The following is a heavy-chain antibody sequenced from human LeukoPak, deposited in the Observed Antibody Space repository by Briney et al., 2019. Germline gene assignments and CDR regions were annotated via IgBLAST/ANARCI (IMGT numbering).Heavy chain of an antibody. Sequence: TSETLSLTCTVSGYSISSGYYWGWIRQPPGKGLEWIGSIYHSGSTYYNPSLKSRVTISVDTSKNQFSLKLSSVTAADTAVYYCARYVNYGSDRYFDNWGQGTLITVSS. CDR1: GYSISSGYY. CDR2: IYHSGST. V-gene: IGHV4-38-2*02. D-gene: IGHD3-10*01. CDR3: ARYVNYGSDRYFDN. J-gene: IGHJ4*02.